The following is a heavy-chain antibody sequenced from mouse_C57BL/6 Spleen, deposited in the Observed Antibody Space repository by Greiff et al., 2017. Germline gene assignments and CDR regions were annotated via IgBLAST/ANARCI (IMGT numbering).Heavy chain of an antibody. CDR2: INPYNGGT. Sequence: EVQLQQSGPVLVKPGASVKMSCKASGYTFTDYYMNWVKQSHGKSLEWIGVINPYNGGTSYNQKFKGKATLTVDKSSSTAYMELNSLTSEDSAVYYCASPSNYEDYYAMDYWGQGTSVTVSS. CDR1: GYTFTDYY. D-gene: IGHD2-5*01. CDR3: ASPSNYEDYYAMDY. V-gene: IGHV1-19*01. J-gene: IGHJ4*01.